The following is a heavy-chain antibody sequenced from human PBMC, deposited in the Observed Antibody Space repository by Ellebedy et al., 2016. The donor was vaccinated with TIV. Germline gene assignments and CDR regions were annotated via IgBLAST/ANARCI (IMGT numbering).Heavy chain of an antibody. V-gene: IGHV4-59*01. CDR2: IDYSGST. D-gene: IGHD3-22*01. Sequence: MPSETLSLTCTVSGGPIRSSYWSWIRQPPGQGLKWIGYIDYSGSTNYNPSLKSRVPISVDTSKNQFYLKLSTVTAADTAVYYCARAYYSSGYHYDDWGQGTLVTVSS. CDR1: GGPIRSSY. J-gene: IGHJ4*02. CDR3: ARAYYSSGYHYDD.